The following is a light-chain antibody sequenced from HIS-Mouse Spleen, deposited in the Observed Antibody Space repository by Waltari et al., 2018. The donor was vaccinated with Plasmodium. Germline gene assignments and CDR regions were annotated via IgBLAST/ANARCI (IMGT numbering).Light chain of an antibody. CDR1: ALPTNY. Sequence: SYELTQPPSVSVSPVQTARITCSGDALPTNYAYWYQQKSGQAPVLVIYEDSKRPSGIPERVSGSSSGTMATLTISGAQVEDEADYYCYSTDSSGNHRVFGGGTKLTVL. J-gene: IGLJ3*02. CDR2: EDS. V-gene: IGLV3-10*01. CDR3: YSTDSSGNHRV.